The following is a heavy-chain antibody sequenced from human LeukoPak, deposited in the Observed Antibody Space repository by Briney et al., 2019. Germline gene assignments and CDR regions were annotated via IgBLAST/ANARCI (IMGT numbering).Heavy chain of an antibody. CDR1: GGSFSGYY. CDR2: INHSGST. Sequence: PSETLSLTCAVYGGSFSGYYWSWIRQPPGKGLEWIGEINHSGSTNYNPSLKSRVTISVDTSKNQFSLKLSSVTAADTAMYYCARAVAGDFDSWGQGTLVTVSS. J-gene: IGHJ4*02. D-gene: IGHD6-19*01. CDR3: ARAVAGDFDS. V-gene: IGHV4-34*01.